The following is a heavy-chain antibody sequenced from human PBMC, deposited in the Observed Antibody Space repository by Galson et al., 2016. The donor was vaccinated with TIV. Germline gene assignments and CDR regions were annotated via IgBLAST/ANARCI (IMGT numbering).Heavy chain of an antibody. Sequence: SLRLSCAASGLSVSINYMAWVRQAPGKGLEWVSLISAGGNTYYPDSVKGRFTISRDTSKNTLYLQMNSLRVEDTAVYYCARDRVVVATYYYYYYGMDVWGQGTAVIVS. CDR1: GLSVSINY. CDR3: ARDRVVVATYYYYYYGMDV. V-gene: IGHV3-66*02. J-gene: IGHJ6*02. D-gene: IGHD3-22*01. CDR2: ISAGGNT.